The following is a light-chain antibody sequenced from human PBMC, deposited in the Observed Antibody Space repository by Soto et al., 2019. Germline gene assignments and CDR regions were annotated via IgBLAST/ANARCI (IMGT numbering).Light chain of an antibody. V-gene: IGKV3-20*01. CDR1: QSVSTRY. CDR2: GAS. Sequence: ESMLTQSPGTLSLSPGERATLSCRASQSVSTRYLAWYQQKPGQAPRPLIYGASIRATGIPDRFSGSGSGTDFTLTFSRLEPEDFAVYYCHQFGSSPPAFTFGQGTKLEI. CDR3: HQFGSSPPAFT. J-gene: IGKJ2*01.